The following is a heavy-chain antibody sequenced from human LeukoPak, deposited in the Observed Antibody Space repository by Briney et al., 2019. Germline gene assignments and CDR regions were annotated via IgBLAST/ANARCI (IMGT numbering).Heavy chain of an antibody. CDR2: ISGSGGST. J-gene: IGHJ4*02. CDR1: GFTFSSYA. Sequence: GGSLRLSCAASGFTFSSYAISWVRKAPGKGLERVSAISGSGGSTCYADSVKGRFTISRDNSKNTLYLQMNSLRAEDTAVYYCAKDSRYDTMIVVVISFDYWGQGTLVTVSS. D-gene: IGHD3-22*01. CDR3: AKDSRYDTMIVVVISFDY. V-gene: IGHV3-23*01.